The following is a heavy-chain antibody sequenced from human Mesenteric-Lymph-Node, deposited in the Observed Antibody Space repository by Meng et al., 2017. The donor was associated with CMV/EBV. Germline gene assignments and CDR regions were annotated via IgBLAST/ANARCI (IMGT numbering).Heavy chain of an antibody. Sequence: GESLKISCAASGFTFNIYAMDWVRQAPGKGLEWVSGISGSGDNTYYGDSVKGRFTISRDNSKNTLYLQMNSLRAEDTAVYYCAKDRVPRGYYGMDVWGQGTTVTVSS. CDR3: AKDRVPRGYYGMDV. CDR2: ISGSGDNT. J-gene: IGHJ6*02. V-gene: IGHV3-23*01. D-gene: IGHD2-2*01. CDR1: GFTFNIYA.